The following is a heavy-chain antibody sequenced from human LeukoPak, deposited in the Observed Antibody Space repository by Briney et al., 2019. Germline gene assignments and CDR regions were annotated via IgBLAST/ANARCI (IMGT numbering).Heavy chain of an antibody. J-gene: IGHJ4*02. Sequence: GASVRVSCKASGYTFTSYGISWVRQAPGQGLEWMGCISAYNGNTNYAQKLQGRVTMTTDTSTSTAYMELRSLRSDDTAVYYCASGLWQWPPGYWGQGTLVTVSS. CDR3: ASGLWQWPPGY. V-gene: IGHV1-18*01. CDR1: GYTFTSYG. CDR2: ISAYNGNT. D-gene: IGHD6-19*01.